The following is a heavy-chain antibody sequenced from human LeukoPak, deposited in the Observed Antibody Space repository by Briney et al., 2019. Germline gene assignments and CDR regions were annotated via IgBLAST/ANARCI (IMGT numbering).Heavy chain of an antibody. J-gene: IGHJ3*01. Sequence: PSETLSLTCTVSGGSISGSSYYWGWIRQPPGKGLEWIGSIYYSGSTYYNPSLKSRVTISVDTSKNQFSLKLNSVTATDTAVYYCARHSAGLNDPFDLWIQGTMVTVSS. CDR1: GGSISGSSYY. CDR2: IYYSGST. CDR3: ARHSAGLNDPFDL. V-gene: IGHV4-39*01. D-gene: IGHD6-13*01.